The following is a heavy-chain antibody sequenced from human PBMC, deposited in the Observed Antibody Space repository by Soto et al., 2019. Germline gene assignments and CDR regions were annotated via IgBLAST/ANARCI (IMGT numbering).Heavy chain of an antibody. V-gene: IGHV1-18*01. CDR3: ARDDYGDYYYGMDV. CDR2: ISAYNGNT. CDR1: GYTVTSYG. D-gene: IGHD4-17*01. J-gene: IGHJ6*02. Sequence: QVQLVQSGAEVKKPGASVKVSCKASGYTVTSYGISWVRQAPGQGLEWMGWISAYNGNTNYAQKLQGRVTMTTDTXTSTADMELRSLRSDDTAVYYCARDDYGDYYYGMDVWGQGTTVTVSS.